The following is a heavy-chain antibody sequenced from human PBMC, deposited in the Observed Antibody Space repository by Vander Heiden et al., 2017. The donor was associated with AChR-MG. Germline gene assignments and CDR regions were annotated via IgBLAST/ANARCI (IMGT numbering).Heavy chain of an antibody. D-gene: IGHD2-15*01. CDR3: ARGSGYCSGGSCYSLDDY. CDR2: INPNSGGT. CDR1: GYTFTGYY. J-gene: IGHJ4*02. V-gene: IGHV1-2*02. Sequence: QVQLVQSGAEVKKPGASVKVSCKASGYTFTGYYMHWVRQAPGQGLEWMGWINPNSGGTNYAQKFQGRVTMTRDTSISTAYMELSRLRSDDTAVYYCARGSGYCSGGSCYSLDDYWGQGTLVTVSS.